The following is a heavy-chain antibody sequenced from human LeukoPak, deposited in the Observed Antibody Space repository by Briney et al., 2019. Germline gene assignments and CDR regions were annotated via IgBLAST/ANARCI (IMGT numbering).Heavy chain of an antibody. V-gene: IGHV3-9*01. Sequence: GGSLRLSCVASGFTFGGFAMHWVRQAPGKGLEWVSGISWNSGLIAYADSVKGRFTISRDNAKNSLYLQMNSLTTEDTALYYCAKGGVAVTGTPNQGYFDYWGQGTLVSVSS. J-gene: IGHJ4*02. CDR1: GFTFGGFA. CDR3: AKGGVAVTGTPNQGYFDY. D-gene: IGHD6-19*01. CDR2: ISWNSGLI.